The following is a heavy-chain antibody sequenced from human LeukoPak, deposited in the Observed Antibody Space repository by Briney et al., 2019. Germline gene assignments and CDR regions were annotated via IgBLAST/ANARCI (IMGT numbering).Heavy chain of an antibody. CDR1: GYTFTGYY. CDR3: AREAYDSGSFRTDYYYMDV. CDR2: ITPNSGGA. D-gene: IGHD3-10*01. Sequence: ASVKVSCKASGYTFTGYYLHWVRQAPGQGLEWMGWITPNSGGANYAQRFQGRVTMTRDTSISTAYMELSRLRSDDTAVYYCAREAYDSGSFRTDYYYMDVWGKGTTVTISS. J-gene: IGHJ6*03. V-gene: IGHV1-2*02.